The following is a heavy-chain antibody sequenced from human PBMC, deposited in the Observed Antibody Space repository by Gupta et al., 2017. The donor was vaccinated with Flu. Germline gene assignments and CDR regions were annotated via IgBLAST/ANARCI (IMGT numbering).Heavy chain of an antibody. CDR1: GYTFTSYA. J-gene: IGHJ5*02. CDR3: ARDGHSGYVWFDP. CDR2: INAGNGNT. V-gene: IGHV1-3*01. D-gene: IGHD5-12*01. Sequence: QVQLVQSGAEVKKPGASVKVSCKASGYTFTSYAMHWVRQAPGQRLEWMGWINAGNGNTKYSQKFQGRVTITRDTSASTAYMELSSLRSEDTAVYYCARDGHSGYVWFDPWGQGTLVTVSS.